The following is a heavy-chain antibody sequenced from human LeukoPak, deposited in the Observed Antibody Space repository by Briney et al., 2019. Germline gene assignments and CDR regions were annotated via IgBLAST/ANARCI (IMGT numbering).Heavy chain of an antibody. CDR2: INHSGST. V-gene: IGHV4-34*01. CDR3: ARRGDSQATIDY. Sequence: SETLSLTCAVYGGSFSGYYWSWIRQPPGKGLEWIGEINHSGSTNYNPSLKSRVTIPVDTSKNQFSLKLSSVTAADTAVYYCARRGDSQATIDYWGQGTLVTVSS. D-gene: IGHD3-16*01. CDR1: GGSFSGYY. J-gene: IGHJ4*02.